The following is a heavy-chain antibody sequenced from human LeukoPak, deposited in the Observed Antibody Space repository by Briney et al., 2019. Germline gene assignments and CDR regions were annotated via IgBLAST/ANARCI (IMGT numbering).Heavy chain of an antibody. V-gene: IGHV4-59*01. D-gene: IGHD6-13*01. Sequence: SETLSLTCTVSGGSISSSSWSWIRQPPGKGLEWIGYIYYSGSTNYNPSLKSRVTMSVDTSKNQFSLNLSSVTAADTAVYYCARGPYSSRYDYWGQGTVVTVSS. CDR3: ARGPYSSRYDY. CDR1: GGSISSSS. CDR2: IYYSGST. J-gene: IGHJ4*02.